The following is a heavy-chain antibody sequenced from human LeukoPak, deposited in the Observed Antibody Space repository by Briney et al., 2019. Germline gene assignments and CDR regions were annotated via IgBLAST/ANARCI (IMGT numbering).Heavy chain of an antibody. Sequence: SGTLTLTCTVSGSYLTTTNCRIWVRQPPGKGLEWIGEVHLSGATNYNPSLESRVSMSIDKSKNHLSLAVTSVTAADTAIYYCTRESGAFSPFGFWGQGTLLTVSS. V-gene: IGHV4-4*02. CDR1: GSYLTTTNC. J-gene: IGHJ4*02. CDR2: VHLSGAT. D-gene: IGHD1-26*01. CDR3: TRESGAFSPFGF.